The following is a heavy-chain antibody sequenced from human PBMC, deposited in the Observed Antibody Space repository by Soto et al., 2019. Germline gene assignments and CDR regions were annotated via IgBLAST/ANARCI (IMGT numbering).Heavy chain of an antibody. CDR2: ISGSGGST. V-gene: IGHV3-23*01. CDR3: AKAFSILRYFDWLLSPYDY. Sequence: GGSLRLSCAASGFTFSSYAMSWARQAPGKGLEWVSAISGSGGSTYYADSVKGRFTISRDNSKNTLYLQMNSLRAEDTAVYYCAKAFSILRYFDWLLSPYDYWGQGTLVTVSS. D-gene: IGHD3-9*01. CDR1: GFTFSSYA. J-gene: IGHJ4*02.